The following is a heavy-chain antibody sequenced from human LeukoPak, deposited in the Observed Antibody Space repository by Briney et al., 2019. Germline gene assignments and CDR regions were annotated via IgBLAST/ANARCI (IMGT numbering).Heavy chain of an antibody. CDR2: ISSSSSTI. V-gene: IGHV3-48*04. D-gene: IGHD2-21*01. CDR1: GFTFSSYS. J-gene: IGHJ4*02. Sequence: PGGSLRLSCAASGFTFSSYSMNWVRQAPGKGLEWVSYISSSSSTIYYADSVKGRFTISRDNAKNSLYLQMNSLRAEDTAVYYCARGLSVIEDYSPVQNLFRYWGQGTLVTVSS. CDR3: ARGLSVIEDYSPVQNLFRY.